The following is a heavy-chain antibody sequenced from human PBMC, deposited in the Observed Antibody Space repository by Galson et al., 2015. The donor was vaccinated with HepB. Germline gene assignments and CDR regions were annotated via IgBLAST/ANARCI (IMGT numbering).Heavy chain of an antibody. CDR1: GYTFTSYA. V-gene: IGHV1-3*01. CDR3: ASSPRYSDYEGYFDL. Sequence: PVKVSCKASGYTFTSYAMHWVRQAPGQRLEWMGWINAGNGNTKYSQKFQGRVTITRDTSASTAYMELSSLRSEDTAVYYCASSPRYSDYEGYFDLWGRGTLVTVSS. D-gene: IGHD4-11*01. J-gene: IGHJ2*01. CDR2: INAGNGNT.